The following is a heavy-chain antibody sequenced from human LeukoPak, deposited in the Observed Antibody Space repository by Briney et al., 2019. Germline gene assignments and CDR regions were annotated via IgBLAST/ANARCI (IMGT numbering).Heavy chain of an antibody. CDR2: IYYSGTT. D-gene: IGHD2-15*01. CDR3: ARGYCSGGGCYPPGGWFDP. CDR1: GGSISNGNYY. J-gene: IGHJ5*02. Sequence: SETLSLTCSVSGGSISNGNYYWGWIRQPPGKGLEWIGTIYYSGTTYYNPSLKSRVTISVDTSKNQFSLKLSSVTAADTAVYYCARGYCSGGGCYPPGGWFDPWGQGTLVTVSS. V-gene: IGHV4-39*01.